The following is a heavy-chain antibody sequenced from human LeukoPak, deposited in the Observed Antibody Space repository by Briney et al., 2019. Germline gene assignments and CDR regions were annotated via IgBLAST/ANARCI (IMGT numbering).Heavy chain of an antibody. CDR2: INPNSGGT. CDR1: GYTFTGYY. D-gene: IGHD4-17*01. J-gene: IGHJ3*02. CDR3: ARSDDYGDYGAFDI. V-gene: IGHV1-2*02. Sequence: GASVKVSCKASGYTFTGYYMHWVRQAPGQGLEWMGWINPNSGGTNYAQKFQDRVTMTRDTSISTAYMELSRLRSDDTAVYYCARSDDYGDYGAFDIWGQGTMVTVSS.